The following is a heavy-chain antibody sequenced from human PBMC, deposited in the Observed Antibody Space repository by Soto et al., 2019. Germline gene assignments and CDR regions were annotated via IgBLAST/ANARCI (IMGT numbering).Heavy chain of an antibody. CDR3: ARDRTMVRGVIIKGFWFDP. V-gene: IGHV1-3*01. CDR1: GYTFSSYA. CDR2: INAGNGNT. J-gene: IGHJ5*02. D-gene: IGHD3-10*01. Sequence: VSVKLYCKASGYTFSSYAMHWVRQAPRQRLEWMGWINAGNGNTKYSQKFQGRVTITRDTSASTAYMELSSLRSEDTAVYYCARDRTMVRGVIIKGFWFDPWGQGTLVTVSS.